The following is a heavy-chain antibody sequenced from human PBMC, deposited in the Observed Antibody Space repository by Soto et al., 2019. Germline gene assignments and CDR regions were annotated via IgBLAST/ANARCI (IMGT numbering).Heavy chain of an antibody. J-gene: IGHJ3*02. V-gene: IGHV3-21*01. Sequence: GGSLRLSCAASGFTFSSYSMNWVRQAPGKGLEWVSSISSSSSYIYYADSAKGRFTISRDNAKNSLYLQMNSLRAEDTAVYYCARDQVVVVPAAISAFDIWGQGTMVTVSS. CDR2: ISSSSSYI. CDR3: ARDQVVVVPAAISAFDI. CDR1: GFTFSSYS. D-gene: IGHD2-2*01.